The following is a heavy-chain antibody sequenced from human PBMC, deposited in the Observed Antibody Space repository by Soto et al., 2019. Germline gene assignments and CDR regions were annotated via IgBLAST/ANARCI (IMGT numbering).Heavy chain of an antibody. CDR3: AIEAGPTTVVTKGYYYGMDV. D-gene: IGHD4-17*01. V-gene: IGHV3-30*01. J-gene: IGHJ6*02. CDR1: GFPFSSYA. CDR2: ISYDGSNK. Sequence: GGSLRLSCAASGFPFSSYAMHWVRQAPGKGLEWVAVISYDGSNKYYADSVKGRFTISRDNSKNTLYLQMNSLRAEDTAVYYCAIEAGPTTVVTKGYYYGMDVWGQGTTVTVSS.